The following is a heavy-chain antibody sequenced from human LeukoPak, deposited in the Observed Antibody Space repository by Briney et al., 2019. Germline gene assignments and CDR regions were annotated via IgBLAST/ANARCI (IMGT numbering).Heavy chain of an antibody. Sequence: SETLSLTCTVSGGSISSSSYYWGWIRQPPGKGLEWIGSIYYSGSTYYNPSLKSRVTISVDTSKNQFSLKLSSVTAADTAVYYCARHLHSSSWYRAGYYYYMDVWGKGTTVTISS. CDR2: IYYSGST. V-gene: IGHV4-39*01. CDR1: GGSISSSSYY. CDR3: ARHLHSSSWYRAGYYYYMDV. J-gene: IGHJ6*03. D-gene: IGHD6-13*01.